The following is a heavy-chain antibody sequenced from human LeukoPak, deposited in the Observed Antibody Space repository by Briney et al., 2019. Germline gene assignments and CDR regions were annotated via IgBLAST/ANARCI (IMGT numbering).Heavy chain of an antibody. V-gene: IGHV4-34*01. CDR2: INHSGST. CDR3: ARDFLPVTGYFDY. D-gene: IGHD3-3*01. J-gene: IGHJ4*02. CDR1: GGSFSGYY. Sequence: PSETLSLTCAVYGGSFSGYYWSWIRQPPGKGLEWIGEINHSGSTNYNPSLKSRVTISVDTSKNQFSLKLSSVTAADTAVYYCARDFLPVTGYFDYWGQGTLVTVSS.